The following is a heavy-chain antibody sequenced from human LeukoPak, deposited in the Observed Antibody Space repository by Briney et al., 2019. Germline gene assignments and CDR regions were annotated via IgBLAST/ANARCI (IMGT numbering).Heavy chain of an antibody. J-gene: IGHJ4*02. V-gene: IGHV3-15*01. CDR2: IKSKTDGGTT. Sequence: GGSLRLSCAASGFTFSNAWMSWVRQAPGKGLEWVGRIKSKTDGGTTDYAAPVKGRFTISRDDSKNTLYLQMNSLKTEDTAVYYCTTVLLWFGELSGFDYWGQGTLVTVSS. D-gene: IGHD3-10*01. CDR1: GFTFSNAW. CDR3: TTVLLWFGELSGFDY.